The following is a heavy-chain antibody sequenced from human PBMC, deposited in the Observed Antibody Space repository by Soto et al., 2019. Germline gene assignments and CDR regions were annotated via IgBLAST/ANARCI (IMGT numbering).Heavy chain of an antibody. D-gene: IGHD2-2*01. CDR2: IIPILGIA. Sequence: QVQLVQSGAEVKKPGSSVKVSCKASGGTFSSYTISWVRQAPGQELEWMGRIIPILGIANYAQKFQGRVTITADKSTSTAYMELSTLRSEDTAVYYCAREDIVVVPAADYYYMDVWGKGTTVTVSS. V-gene: IGHV1-69*08. J-gene: IGHJ6*03. CDR1: GGTFSSYT. CDR3: AREDIVVVPAADYYYMDV.